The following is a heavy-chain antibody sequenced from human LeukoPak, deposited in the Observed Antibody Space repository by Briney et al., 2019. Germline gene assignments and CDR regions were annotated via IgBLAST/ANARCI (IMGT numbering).Heavy chain of an antibody. CDR1: GGSISSYY. D-gene: IGHD2-21*02. CDR2: IYYSGST. V-gene: IGHV4-59*08. Sequence: SETLSLTCTVSGGSISSYYWSWIRQPPGKGLEWIGYIYYSGSTNYNPSLKSRVTISVDTSKNQFSLKLSSVTAADTAVYYCAPYHCSGDCTSALTSPSPGYWGQGTLVTVSS. CDR3: APYHCSGDCTSALTSPSPGY. J-gene: IGHJ4*02.